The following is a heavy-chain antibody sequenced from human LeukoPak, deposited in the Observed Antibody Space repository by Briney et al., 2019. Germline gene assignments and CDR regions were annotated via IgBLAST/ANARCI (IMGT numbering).Heavy chain of an antibody. V-gene: IGHV1-8*01. Sequence: ASVQVSSNASGYTFTNYDITWVRQATGQGLEWMGWMNPNSGNTGYVQKFQDRVTMTRNTSISTAYMELSSLRSEDTAVYYCARRGYNSGYFYYYYMDVWGKGTTVTVSS. CDR3: ARRGYNSGYFYYYYMDV. J-gene: IGHJ6*03. CDR2: MNPNSGNT. CDR1: GYTFTNYD. D-gene: IGHD5-18*01.